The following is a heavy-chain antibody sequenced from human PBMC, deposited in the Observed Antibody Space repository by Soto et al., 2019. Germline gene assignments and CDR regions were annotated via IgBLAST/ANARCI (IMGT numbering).Heavy chain of an antibody. J-gene: IGHJ4*02. V-gene: IGHV1-24*01. CDR3: ATARFQVYGDYDRLDF. Sequence: ASVMGPCNAAADTIPKISMKHVRRDPGEGLEGIGGFDPEDGETVYAQKVQGRVTMTGDTSTDTAYMELSSLRSEDTAVYYCATARFQVYGDYDRLDFWGPGILVTVSS. CDR2: FDPEDGET. D-gene: IGHD4-17*01. CDR1: ADTIPKIS.